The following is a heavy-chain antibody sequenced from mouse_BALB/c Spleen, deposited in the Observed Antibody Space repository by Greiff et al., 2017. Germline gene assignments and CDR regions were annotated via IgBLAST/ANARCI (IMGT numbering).Heavy chain of an antibody. CDR1: GFSLTSYG. Sequence: QVQLKQSGPGLVQPSQSLSITCTVSGFSLTSYGVHWVRQSPGKGLEWLGVIWSGGSTDYNAAFISRLSISKDNSKSQVFFKMNSLQADDTAIYYCARNKPPYGSSYDAMDYWGQGTSVTVSS. CDR2: IWSGGST. D-gene: IGHD1-1*01. J-gene: IGHJ4*01. CDR3: ARNKPPYGSSYDAMDY. V-gene: IGHV2-4-1*01.